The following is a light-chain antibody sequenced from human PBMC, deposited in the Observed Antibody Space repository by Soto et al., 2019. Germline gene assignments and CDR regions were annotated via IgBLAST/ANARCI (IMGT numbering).Light chain of an antibody. J-gene: IGLJ2*01. Sequence: QLVLTQPPSASGSPGQSVTISCTGTSSDVGGYNYVSWYQQHPGKAPKLMIYEVTKQPSGVPDRFSGSKSGNTASLTVSGLQAEDEADYYCSSYGGSNNLLFGGGTKLTVL. V-gene: IGLV2-8*01. CDR1: SSDVGGYNY. CDR2: EVT. CDR3: SSYGGSNNLL.